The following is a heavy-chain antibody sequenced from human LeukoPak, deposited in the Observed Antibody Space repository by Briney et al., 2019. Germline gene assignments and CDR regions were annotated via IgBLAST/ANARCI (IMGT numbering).Heavy chain of an antibody. CDR2: ISWDGGST. D-gene: IGHD1-1*01. Sequence: PGGSLRLSCAASGFTFDDYTMHWVRQAPGKGLEWVSLISWDGGSTYYADSVKGRFTISRDNSKNTLYLQMNSLRAEDTAVYYCARAPGYGAAYYFDYWGQGTLVTVSS. CDR3: ARAPGYGAAYYFDY. V-gene: IGHV3-43*01. J-gene: IGHJ4*02. CDR1: GFTFDDYT.